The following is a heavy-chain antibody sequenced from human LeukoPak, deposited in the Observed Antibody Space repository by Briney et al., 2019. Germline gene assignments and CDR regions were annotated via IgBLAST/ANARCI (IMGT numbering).Heavy chain of an antibody. V-gene: IGHV4-4*07. J-gene: IGHJ6*03. CDR2: VYTSGST. Sequence: SETLSLTCTVSGGSISGYYWSWIRQPAGKGLEWIGRVYTSGSTNYNPSLKSRVTMSVDTSKNQFSLKLSSVTAADTAVYYCAGLEGDYYYYYMDVWGKGTTATVSS. CDR1: GGSISGYY. CDR3: AGLEGDYYYYYMDV.